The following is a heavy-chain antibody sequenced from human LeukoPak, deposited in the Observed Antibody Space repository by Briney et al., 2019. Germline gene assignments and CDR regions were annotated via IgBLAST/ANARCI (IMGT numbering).Heavy chain of an antibody. J-gene: IGHJ1*01. CDR1: GFTFSNYY. CDR2: IYSGGIT. Sequence: GGSLRLSCAASGFTFSNYYMNWVRQAPGKGLEWVSVIYSGGITYYADSVEGRFTISRDNSKNPLYLQMNSLRAEETAVYYCARDLTAEDPSYWGQGTLVTVSS. CDR3: ARDLTAEDPSY. V-gene: IGHV3-66*01. D-gene: IGHD2-2*01.